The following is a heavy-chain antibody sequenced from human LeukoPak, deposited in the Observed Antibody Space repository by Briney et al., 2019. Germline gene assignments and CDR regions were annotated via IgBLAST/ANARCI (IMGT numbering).Heavy chain of an antibody. CDR2: INYSGST. Sequence: SETLSLTCAVYGGSFSGYYWSWIRQPPGKGLEWIGEINYSGSTNYNPSLKSRVTISVDTSKNQFSLKLSSVTAADTAVYYCASNEDYYYYGTDVWGQGTTVTVSS. CDR3: ASNEDYYYYGTDV. V-gene: IGHV4-34*01. D-gene: IGHD1-1*01. CDR1: GGSFSGYY. J-gene: IGHJ6*02.